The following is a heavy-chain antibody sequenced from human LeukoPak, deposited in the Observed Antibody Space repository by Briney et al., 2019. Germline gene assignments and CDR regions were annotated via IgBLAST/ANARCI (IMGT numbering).Heavy chain of an antibody. CDR1: GFTFSSYS. Sequence: NTGGSLRLSCEVSGFTFSSYSMTWVRQAPGKGLEWVSSISSSSSYIYYADSVKGRFTISRDNAKNSLYLQMNSLRAEDTAVYYCARDKWFGETDYWGQGTLVTVSS. V-gene: IGHV3-21*06. J-gene: IGHJ4*02. CDR3: ARDKWFGETDY. D-gene: IGHD3-10*01. CDR2: ISSSSSYI.